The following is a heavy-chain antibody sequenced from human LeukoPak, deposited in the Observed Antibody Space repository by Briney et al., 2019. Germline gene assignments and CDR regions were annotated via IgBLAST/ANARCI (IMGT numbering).Heavy chain of an antibody. CDR1: GFTFDDYA. CDR3: VKDGSRGNPVLYFQY. D-gene: IGHD5-12*01. CDR2: ISWNSGSI. Sequence: PGGSLRLSCVASGFTFDDYAMHWVRQAPGKGLEWVSGISWNSGSINYADSVKGRFTISRDNAKNSLYLQMNSLRAEDSALYYCVKDGSRGNPVLYFQYWGQGTLVTVSS. V-gene: IGHV3-9*01. J-gene: IGHJ1*01.